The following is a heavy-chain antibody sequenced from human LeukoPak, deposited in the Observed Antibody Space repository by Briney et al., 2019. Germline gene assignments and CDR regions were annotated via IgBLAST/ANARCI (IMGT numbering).Heavy chain of an antibody. J-gene: IGHJ3*01. V-gene: IGHV4-39*07. CDR3: ASSTWYSSGPSF. CDR2: IYYSGST. CDR1: GGSISSNNYY. D-gene: IGHD6-19*01. Sequence: SETLSLTCTVSGGSISSNNYYWGWIRQPPGKGLEWIGSIYYSGSTYYNPSLKSRVTISVDTSKNQFSLKLNSVTAADTAVFYCASSTWYSSGPSFWGQGTMVTVSS.